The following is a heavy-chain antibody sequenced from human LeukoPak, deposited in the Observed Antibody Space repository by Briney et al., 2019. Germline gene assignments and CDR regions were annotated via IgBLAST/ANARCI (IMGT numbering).Heavy chain of an antibody. V-gene: IGHV3-7*01. J-gene: IGHJ4*02. CDR1: GFTFSSYW. CDR2: IKQDGSEK. D-gene: IGHD3-3*01. Sequence: GGSLRLSCAASGFTFSSYWMSWVRQAPGKGLEWVANIKQDGSEKYYVDSVKGRFTISRDNAKNSLYLQMNSLRAEDTAVYYCARATFYDFWSGYYSEEGYYFDYWGQGTLVTVSS. CDR3: ARATFYDFWSGYYSEEGYYFDY.